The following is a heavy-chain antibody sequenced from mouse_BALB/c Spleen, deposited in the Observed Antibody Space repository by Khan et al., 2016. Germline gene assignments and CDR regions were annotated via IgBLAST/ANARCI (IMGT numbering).Heavy chain of an antibody. D-gene: IGHD1-1*01. V-gene: IGHV1-9*01. CDR2: ILPGSVSP. CDR3: ARGYYWGDY. Sequence: QVQLQQSGAELMKPGASVTISCNATGSTFSSYWIDWVKQRPGHVLEWIGAILPGSVSPHYNETFKGKATFTADPSSNTAYRQLSSLTSEDSAVYYCARGYYWGDYWGQGTTLTVSS. J-gene: IGHJ2*01. CDR1: GSTFSSYW.